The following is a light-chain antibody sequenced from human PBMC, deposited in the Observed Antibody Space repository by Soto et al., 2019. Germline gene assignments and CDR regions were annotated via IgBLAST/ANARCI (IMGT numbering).Light chain of an antibody. Sequence: ELVVTQSPGALSLSPGERATLSCRTSQSVRRSSVAWYQQKVGQAPRLLMYDASSRTPGIPDRFSGSGSGTDFSLTISSLAPEDVAVYYFQEYGSSPITFGHGTRLEIK. J-gene: IGKJ5*01. CDR2: DAS. CDR1: QSVRRSS. V-gene: IGKV3-20*01. CDR3: QEYGSSPIT.